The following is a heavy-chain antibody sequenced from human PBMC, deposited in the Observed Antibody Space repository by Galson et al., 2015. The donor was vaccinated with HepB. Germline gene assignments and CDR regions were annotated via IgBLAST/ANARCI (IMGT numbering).Heavy chain of an antibody. Sequence: SVKVSCKASGGTFSSYAISWVRQAPGQGLEWMGGIIPIFGTANYAQKFQGRVTITADGSTSTAYMELSSLRSEDTAVYYCARDRGYYDNSGYQRGWFDPWGQGTLVTVSS. CDR3: ARDRGYYDNSGYQRGWFDP. CDR1: GGTFSSYA. J-gene: IGHJ5*02. CDR2: IIPIFGTA. D-gene: IGHD3-22*01. V-gene: IGHV1-69*13.